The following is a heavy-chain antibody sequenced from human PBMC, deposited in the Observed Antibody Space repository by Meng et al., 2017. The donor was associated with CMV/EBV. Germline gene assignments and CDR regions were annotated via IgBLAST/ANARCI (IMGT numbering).Heavy chain of an antibody. J-gene: IGHJ6*02. D-gene: IGHD6-13*01. V-gene: IGHV4-59*01. Sequence: SETLSLTCTVSGGSISSYYWSWIRQPPGKGLEWIGYIYYSGSTNYNPSLKSRVTISVDTSKNQFYLKLSSVTAADTAVYYCARAAGSSWYRDYYYGMDVWGQGTTVTVSS. CDR1: GGSISSYY. CDR3: ARAAGSSWYRDYYYGMDV. CDR2: IYYSGST.